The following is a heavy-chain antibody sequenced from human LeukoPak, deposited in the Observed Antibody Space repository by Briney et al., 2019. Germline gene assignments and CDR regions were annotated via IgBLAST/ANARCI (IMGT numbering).Heavy chain of an antibody. V-gene: IGHV3-7*01. CDR2: IEQEGSEK. Sequence: QAGGSLRLSCAASGFTFSNYWISWVRQAPGKGLEGVANIEQEGSEKYYLDSVKGRFTISRDNAKNSLYLQMNSLRAEDTAVYYCARRGLYTDPYYYYYMDVWGKGTTVTISS. CDR3: ARRGLYTDPYYYYYMDV. CDR1: GFTFSNYW. D-gene: IGHD3-10*01. J-gene: IGHJ6*03.